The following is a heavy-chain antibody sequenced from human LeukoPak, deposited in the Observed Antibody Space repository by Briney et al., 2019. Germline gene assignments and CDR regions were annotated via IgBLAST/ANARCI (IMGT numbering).Heavy chain of an antibody. V-gene: IGHV1-8*01. CDR3: ARGVSEWPYQNWFDP. D-gene: IGHD3-3*01. J-gene: IGHJ5*02. Sequence: ASVKVSCKAAGYTFTSYDSNWVRQATGQGLEWMGGMNPNSGNTGYAQKFQGRVTMTGNTSISTAYMELSSLRSEHPAVYYCARGVSEWPYQNWFDPWGQGPLVTVS. CDR1: GYTFTSYD. CDR2: MNPNSGNT.